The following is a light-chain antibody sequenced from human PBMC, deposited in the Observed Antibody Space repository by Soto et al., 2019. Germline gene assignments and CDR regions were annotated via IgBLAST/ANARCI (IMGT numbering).Light chain of an antibody. Sequence: EIVLTQSPSTVSLSPVERSTLSCRASQSVSSYLAWYQQKPGQAPRLLIYDASNRATAIPARFSGSGSGTDFTLTISSLEPEDFAVYYCQQRSNFITFGQGTRLEIK. CDR2: DAS. J-gene: IGKJ5*01. V-gene: IGKV3-11*01. CDR3: QQRSNFIT. CDR1: QSVSSY.